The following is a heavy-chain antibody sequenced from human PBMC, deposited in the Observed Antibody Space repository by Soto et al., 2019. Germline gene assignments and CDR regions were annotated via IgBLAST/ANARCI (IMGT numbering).Heavy chain of an antibody. CDR1: GFTFSTHW. V-gene: IGHV3-74*01. CDR3: ASGLVEHSSSWYDY. Sequence: EVQLVESGGGLVHPGGSLRLSCTASGFTFSTHWMHWVRQAPGKGLVWVSRINSDASSTDYADSVRGRFTISRDRANNTLYLQMISLRAEDTAVYYCASGLVEHSSSWYDYWGQRTLVTVSS. CDR2: INSDASST. D-gene: IGHD6-13*01. J-gene: IGHJ4*02.